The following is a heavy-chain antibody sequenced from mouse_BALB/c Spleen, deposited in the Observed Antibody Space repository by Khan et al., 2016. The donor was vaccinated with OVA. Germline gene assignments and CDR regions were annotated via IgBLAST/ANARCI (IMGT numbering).Heavy chain of an antibody. V-gene: IGHV1S136*01. D-gene: IGHD4-1*01. CDR2: INPDNAGT. Sequence: EVQLQESGPELVEPGASVKMSCKASGYTFTNYVIHWVKQKPGQGLEWIGYINPDNAGTRYNEKFKGKATLTSDISSTSAYMELLSLNSEDSAVYYCAREASSWDFSFPYWGQGTLVTVSA. J-gene: IGHJ3*01. CDR3: AREASSWDFSFPY. CDR1: GYTFTNYV.